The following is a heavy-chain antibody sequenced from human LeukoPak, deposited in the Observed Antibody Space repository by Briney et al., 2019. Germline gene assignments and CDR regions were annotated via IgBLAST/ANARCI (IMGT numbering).Heavy chain of an antibody. V-gene: IGHV3-11*04. CDR3: ASTHQRGDDYVWGSYRTFDY. D-gene: IGHD3-16*02. Sequence: GGSLRLSCAASGFTLSDNYMTWIRQAPGKGLEWVSYISSSGSTIYYADSVKGRFTISRDNAKNSLYLQMNSLRAEDTAVYYCASTHQRGDDYVWGSYRTFDYWGQGTLVTVSS. CDR2: ISSSGSTI. CDR1: GFTLSDNY. J-gene: IGHJ4*02.